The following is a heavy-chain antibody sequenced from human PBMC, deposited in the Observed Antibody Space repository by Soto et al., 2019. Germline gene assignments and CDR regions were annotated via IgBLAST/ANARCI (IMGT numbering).Heavy chain of an antibody. CDR1: GGSVSSDNYY. CDR3: ASPYYYDTSGYYF. D-gene: IGHD3-22*01. Sequence: KTSETLSLTCTVSGGSVSSDNYYWTWIRQPPGKGLEWIGYIYYGGNTKYNPSLNSRVSISVDTSKNQFSLNLSSVTAADTAVYYCASPYYYDTSGYYFWGQGTLVTVSS. CDR2: IYYGGNT. V-gene: IGHV4-61*01. J-gene: IGHJ1*01.